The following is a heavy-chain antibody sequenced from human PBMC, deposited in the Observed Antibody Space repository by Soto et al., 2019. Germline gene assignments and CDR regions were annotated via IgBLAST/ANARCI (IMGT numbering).Heavy chain of an antibody. CDR2: ISYDGSNK. D-gene: IGHD3-3*01. V-gene: IGHV3-30-3*01. CDR1: GFTFSSYA. Sequence: PGGSLSLSCAASGFTFSSYAMHWVRQAPGKGLEWVAVISYDGSNKNYADSVKGRFTISRDNSKNTLYLQMNSLRAEDTAVYYCARGYDFWSGYYYPYGMDVWGQGTTVTVSS. J-gene: IGHJ6*02. CDR3: ARGYDFWSGYYYPYGMDV.